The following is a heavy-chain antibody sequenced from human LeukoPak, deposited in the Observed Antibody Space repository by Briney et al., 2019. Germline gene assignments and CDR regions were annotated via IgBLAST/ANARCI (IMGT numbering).Heavy chain of an antibody. CDR2: IYHSGVT. V-gene: IGHV4-30-2*01. CDR1: GDSISSGGYS. CDR3: ARGQTVTRGGFDP. Sequence: SETLSLTCVVSGDSISSGGYSWSWIRQPPGKGLEWIGNIYHSGVTDYNPSLESRVTLSVDRSKNHFSLNLNSVTAADTAVYYCARGQTVTRGGFDPWGQGTLVTVSS. J-gene: IGHJ5*02. D-gene: IGHD4-17*01.